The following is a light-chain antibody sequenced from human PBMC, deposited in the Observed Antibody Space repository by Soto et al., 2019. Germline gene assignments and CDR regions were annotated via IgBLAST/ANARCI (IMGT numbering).Light chain of an antibody. CDR3: QQYNDYSGT. CDR2: DAS. Sequence: EIVLTQSPATLSLSPGERATLSCRASQSVSSYLAWYQQKPGQAPRLLIYDASNRATGIPARFSGSGSGTDFTLTISSLQPDDFATYYCQQYNDYSGTFGQGTKVEIK. J-gene: IGKJ1*01. V-gene: IGKV3-11*01. CDR1: QSVSSY.